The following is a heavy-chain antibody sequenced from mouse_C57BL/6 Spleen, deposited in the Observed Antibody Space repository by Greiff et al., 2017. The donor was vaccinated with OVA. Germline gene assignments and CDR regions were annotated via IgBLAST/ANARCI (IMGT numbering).Heavy chain of an antibody. CDR1: GYTFTSYW. CDR2: IDPSASYT. CDR3: ARWGRFAY. J-gene: IGHJ3*01. V-gene: IGHV1-50*01. Sequence: QVQLQQPGAELVKPGASVKLSCKASGYTFTSYWMQWVKQRPGQGLEWIGEIDPSASYTNYNQKFKGKATLTVDTSSSTAYMQLSSLTSEDSAVYYCARWGRFAYWGQGTLVTVSA. D-gene: IGHD3-3*01.